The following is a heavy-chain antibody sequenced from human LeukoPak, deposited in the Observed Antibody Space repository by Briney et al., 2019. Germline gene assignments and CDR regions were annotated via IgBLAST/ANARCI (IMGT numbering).Heavy chain of an antibody. V-gene: IGHV1-18*04. CDR1: GYAFTSYG. J-gene: IGHJ6*04. CDR3: ARDPLYCSGGSCYAVSYYYYGMDV. CDR2: ISAYNGNT. Sequence: GASVKVSCKASGYAFTSYGISWVRQAPGQGLEWMGWISAYNGNTNYAQKLQGTVTMTTDTSTSTAYMELRSLRSDDTAVYYCARDPLYCSGGSCYAVSYYYYGMDVWGKGTTVTVSS. D-gene: IGHD2-15*01.